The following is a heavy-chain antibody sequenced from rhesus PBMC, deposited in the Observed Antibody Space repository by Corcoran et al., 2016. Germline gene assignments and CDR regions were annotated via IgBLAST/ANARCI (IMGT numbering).Heavy chain of an antibody. J-gene: IGHJ4*01. V-gene: IGHV2-174*01. D-gene: IGHD6-31*01. Sequence: QVTLKESGPALVKPTQTLTLTCTFSGFSLTTSGMGVGWIRQPPGTALEWLTLIYWDDDTRYNASLRSRLTISRDPSKSQVVLTMTDMDPVDTATYYCARRRSSGWPVGYYFDYWGQGLLVTVSS. CDR3: ARRRSSGWPVGYYFDY. CDR2: IYWDDDT. CDR1: GFSLTTSGMG.